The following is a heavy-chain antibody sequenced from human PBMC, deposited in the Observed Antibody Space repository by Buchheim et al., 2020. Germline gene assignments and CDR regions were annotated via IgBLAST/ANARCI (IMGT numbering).Heavy chain of an antibody. J-gene: IGHJ4*02. CDR1: GFTFSSHG. D-gene: IGHD4-11*01. Sequence: QVQLVESGGGVVQPGRSLRLSCAASGFTFSSHGMHWVRQAPGKGPEWVALISSDGNNKYYRDSVKGRFTISRDNSKNTLYLQMNSLRAEDTAVYYCAREWSNYVFLDYWGQGTL. V-gene: IGHV3-30*03. CDR2: ISSDGNNK. CDR3: AREWSNYVFLDY.